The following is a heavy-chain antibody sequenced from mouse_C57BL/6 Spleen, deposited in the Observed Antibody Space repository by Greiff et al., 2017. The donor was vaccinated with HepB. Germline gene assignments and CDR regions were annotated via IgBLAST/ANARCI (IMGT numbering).Heavy chain of an antibody. V-gene: IGHV1-42*01. CDR3: ARVGYSNLFDY. CDR2: INPSTGGT. Sequence: VQLKESGPELVKPGASVKISCKASGYSFTGYYMNWVKQSPEKSLEWIGEINPSTGGTTYNQKFKAKATLTVDKSSSTAYMQLKSLTSEDSAVYYCARVGYSNLFDYWGQGTTLTVSS. J-gene: IGHJ2*01. CDR1: GYSFTGYY. D-gene: IGHD2-5*01.